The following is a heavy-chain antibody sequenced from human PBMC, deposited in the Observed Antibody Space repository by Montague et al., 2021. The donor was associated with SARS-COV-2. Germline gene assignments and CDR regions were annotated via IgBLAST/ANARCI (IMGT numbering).Heavy chain of an antibody. CDR1: GDSVSTNSGT. V-gene: IGHV6-1*01. D-gene: IGHD2-21*01. CDR2: TYYRSEWYS. CDR3: ARAERVSCGEDNCYQYFVNY. Sequence: CAISGDSVSTNSGTWNWVRLSPSRGLEWLGRTYYRSEWYSDYSVSVKSRISINPDTSKNQFSLQLNSVTPEDTAVYHGARAERVSCGEDNCYQYFVNYWGQGALGAVSS. J-gene: IGHJ4*02.